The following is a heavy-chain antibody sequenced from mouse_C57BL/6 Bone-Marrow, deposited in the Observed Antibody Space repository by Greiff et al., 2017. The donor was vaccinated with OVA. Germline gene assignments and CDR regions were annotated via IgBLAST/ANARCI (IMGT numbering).Heavy chain of an antibody. D-gene: IGHD1-1*01. V-gene: IGHV1-5*01. Sequence: VQLQQSGTVLARPGASVKMFCKTSGYTFTSYWMHWVKQRPGQGLEWIGAIYPGNSDTSYNQKFKGKAKLTAVTSASTAYMELSSLTNEDSAVYYCTRSGYYYGSSYLAYWGQGTLVTVSA. CDR3: TRSGYYYGSSYLAY. CDR1: GYTFTSYW. J-gene: IGHJ3*01. CDR2: IYPGNSDT.